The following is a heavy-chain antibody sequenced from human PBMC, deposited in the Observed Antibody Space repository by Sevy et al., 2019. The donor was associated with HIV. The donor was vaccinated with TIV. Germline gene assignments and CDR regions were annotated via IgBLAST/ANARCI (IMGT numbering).Heavy chain of an antibody. J-gene: IGHJ4*02. CDR1: GFTFSDYY. D-gene: IGHD3-10*01. Sequence: GGSLRLSCAASGFTFSDYYMSWIRQAPGKGLEWVSYISSSGSTIYYADSVKGRFTISRDNAKNSLYLQMNSLRAEDTAVYYCARDSWGGRLLGSPRGLFDCWGQGTLVTVSS. CDR2: ISSSGSTI. CDR3: ARDSWGGRLLGSPRGLFDC. V-gene: IGHV3-11*01.